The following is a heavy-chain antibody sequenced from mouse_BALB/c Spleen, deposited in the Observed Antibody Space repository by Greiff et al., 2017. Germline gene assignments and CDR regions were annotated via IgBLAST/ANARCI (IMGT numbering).Heavy chain of an antibody. CDR3: ARNGNYVGDAMGY. CDR2: IWSDGST. Sequence: VQVVESGPDLVAPSQSLSITCTVSGFSLTSYGVHWVRQPPGKGLEWLVVIWSDGSTTYNSALKSRLSISKDNSKSQVFLKMNSLQTDDTAMYYCARNGNYVGDAMGYWGQGTSVTVSS. D-gene: IGHD2-1*01. CDR1: GFSLTSYG. V-gene: IGHV2-6-2*01. J-gene: IGHJ4*01.